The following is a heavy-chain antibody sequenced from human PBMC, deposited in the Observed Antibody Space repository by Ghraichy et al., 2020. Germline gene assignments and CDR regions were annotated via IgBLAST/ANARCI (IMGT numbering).Heavy chain of an antibody. D-gene: IGHD3-22*01. Sequence: GGSLRLSCAASGFTFSSYAMSWVRQAPGKGLEWVSAISGSGGSTYYADSVKGRFTISRDNSKNTLYLQMNSLRAEDTAVYYCAKDPGSGYPLYYYYGTDVWGQGTTVTVSS. CDR3: AKDPGSGYPLYYYYGTDV. CDR2: ISGSGGST. CDR1: GFTFSSYA. J-gene: IGHJ6*02. V-gene: IGHV3-23*01.